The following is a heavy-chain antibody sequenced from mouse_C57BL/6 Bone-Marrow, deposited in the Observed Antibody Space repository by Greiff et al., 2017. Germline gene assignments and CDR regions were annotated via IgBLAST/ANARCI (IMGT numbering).Heavy chain of an antibody. Sequence: VQLQQSGAELVRPGASVKLSCTASGFNIKDDYMPWVKQRPEQGLEWIGWIDPENGDTEYASKFQGKATITADTSSNTAYLQLSSLTSEDTAVYYCTTPLCNDEGYWGQGTTLTVSS. CDR3: TTPLCNDEGY. J-gene: IGHJ2*01. V-gene: IGHV14-4*01. CDR2: IDPENGDT. CDR1: GFNIKDDY. D-gene: IGHD6-5*01.